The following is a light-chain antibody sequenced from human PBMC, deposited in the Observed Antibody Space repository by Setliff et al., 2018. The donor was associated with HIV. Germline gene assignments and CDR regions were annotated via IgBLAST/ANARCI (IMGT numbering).Light chain of an antibody. V-gene: IGLV2-14*01. CDR3: SAFTYSRTWV. CDR2: EVT. J-gene: IGLJ3*02. CDR1: TNDIGAYNF. Sequence: QSVLTQPASVSGSPGQSITISCTGTTNDIGAYNFVSWYQHHAGTAPKLIIYEVTNRPSGVSNRFSGSKSGHMASLTISGLQAEDEADYFCSAFTYSRTWVFGGGTKVTV.